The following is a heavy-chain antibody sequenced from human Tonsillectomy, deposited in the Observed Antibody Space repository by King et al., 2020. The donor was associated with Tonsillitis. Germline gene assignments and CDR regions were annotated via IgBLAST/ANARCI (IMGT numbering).Heavy chain of an antibody. Sequence: EVQLVESGGGLVQPGGSLRLSCAASGFTFSSYWMHWVRQAPGKGPVWVSRINNDGSGTSYADSVKGRFTISRDNAKNTVYLQVNSLRAEDTAVYYCARAQEDYFFDYWGQGTLVTVSS. D-gene: IGHD3/OR15-3a*01. J-gene: IGHJ4*02. V-gene: IGHV3-74*01. CDR3: ARAQEDYFFDY. CDR1: GFTFSSYW. CDR2: INNDGSGT.